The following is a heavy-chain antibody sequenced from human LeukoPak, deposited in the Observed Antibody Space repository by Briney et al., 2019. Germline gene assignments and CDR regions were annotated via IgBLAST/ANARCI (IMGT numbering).Heavy chain of an antibody. V-gene: IGHV1-46*01. CDR2: INPSGGST. D-gene: IGHD4-23*01. J-gene: IGHJ6*02. CDR3: ARDMVGGKEYYYGMDV. CDR1: GYTFTSYY. Sequence: ASVKVSCKASGYTFTSYYMHWVRQAPGQGLEWMGIINPSGGSTSYAQKFQGRVTMTRDTSTSTVYMELSSLRSEDTAVYYCARDMVGGKEYYYGMDVWGQGTTVTVSS.